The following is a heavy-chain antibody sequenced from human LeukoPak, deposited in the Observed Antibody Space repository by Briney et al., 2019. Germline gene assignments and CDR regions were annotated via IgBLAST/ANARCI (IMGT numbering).Heavy chain of an antibody. V-gene: IGHV4-59*01. CDR3: AREFYGGNSSWIDC. CDR2: ILYRVNS. Sequence: PSETLSLTCTVSGASINNYYWSWIRQPPGKGLEWIGYILYRVNSNYNPSLKSRVTMSVDTSNNQFSLTLRSVTPADTALYYCAREFYGGNSSWIDCWGQGTLVTVSS. D-gene: IGHD4-23*01. CDR1: GASINNYY. J-gene: IGHJ4*02.